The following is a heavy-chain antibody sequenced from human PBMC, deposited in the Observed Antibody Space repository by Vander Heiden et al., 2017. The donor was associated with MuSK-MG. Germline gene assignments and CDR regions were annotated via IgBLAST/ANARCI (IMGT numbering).Heavy chain of an antibody. V-gene: IGHV3-53*01. CDR1: GFTVSSNY. CDR2: IYSGGST. D-gene: IGHD3-9*01. CDR3: ARDPLTYGSWTGYYNDDAFDI. J-gene: IGHJ3*02. Sequence: EVQLVESGGGLIQPGGSLRLSCAASGFTVSSNYMGGVRQAPGKGLEWVSVIYSGGSTYYADSVKGRFTISRDNSKNTLYLQMNSLRAEDTAVYYCARDPLTYGSWTGYYNDDAFDIWGQGTMGTVSS.